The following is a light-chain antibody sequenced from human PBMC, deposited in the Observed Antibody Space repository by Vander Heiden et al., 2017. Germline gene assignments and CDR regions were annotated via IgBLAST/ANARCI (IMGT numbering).Light chain of an antibody. CDR1: SSNIGSNT. J-gene: IGLJ3*02. CDR2: SNN. Sequence: QSVLTQPPSASGTPGQRVTISCSGSSSNIGSNTVNWYQQRPGTAPKLLIYSNNQRHAGVPDRFSGSKSGTSASLAISGLQSEDEADYYCAAWDDSLNGGVFGGGTKLTVL. V-gene: IGLV1-44*01. CDR3: AAWDDSLNGGV.